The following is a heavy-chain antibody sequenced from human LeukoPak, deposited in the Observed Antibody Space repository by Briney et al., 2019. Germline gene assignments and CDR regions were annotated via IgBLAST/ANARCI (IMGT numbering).Heavy chain of an antibody. J-gene: IGHJ5*02. V-gene: IGHV3-48*03. CDR2: ISSSGNAI. Sequence: GGSLRLSCVTSGFTFSNYEMNWVRQAPGKGLEYVSYISSSGNAIHYADSVKGRFTISRDNAKNSVYLQMSSLRAEDTAVYYCARSPKVATAPWGQGTLVTVSS. CDR1: GFTFSNYE. CDR3: ARSPKVATAP. D-gene: IGHD2-15*01.